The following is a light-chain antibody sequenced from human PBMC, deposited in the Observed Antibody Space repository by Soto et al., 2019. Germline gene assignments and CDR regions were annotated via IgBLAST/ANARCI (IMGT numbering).Light chain of an antibody. CDR3: GSYSSTDTPFV. V-gene: IGLV2-11*01. CDR1: SSDVGGYNY. J-gene: IGLJ1*01. CDR2: EVT. Sequence: QSALTQPRSVSGSPGQSVTISCTGTSSDVGGYNYVSWYQQHPGKAPKLLIYEVTNRPSGISDRFSGSKSVNTASLTISGLQAEDESDYYCGSYSSTDTPFVFGTGTKLTVL.